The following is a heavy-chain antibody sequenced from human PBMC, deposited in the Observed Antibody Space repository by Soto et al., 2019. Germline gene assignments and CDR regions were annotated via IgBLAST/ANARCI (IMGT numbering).Heavy chain of an antibody. CDR3: AKDFGGFGEADY. CDR2: ISYDGSNK. CDR1: GFTFSSYG. Sequence: QVQLVESGGGVVQPGRSLRLSCAASGFTFSSYGMHWVRQAPGKGLEWVAVISYDGSNKYYADSVKGRFTISRDNSKNTLYLQMNSLRAEDTAVYYCAKDFGGFGEADYWGQGTLVTVSS. V-gene: IGHV3-30*18. J-gene: IGHJ4*02. D-gene: IGHD3-10*01.